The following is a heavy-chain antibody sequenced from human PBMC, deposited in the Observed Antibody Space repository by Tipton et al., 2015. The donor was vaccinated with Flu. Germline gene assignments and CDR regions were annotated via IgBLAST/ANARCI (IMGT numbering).Heavy chain of an antibody. CDR1: GFIFSSYE. J-gene: IGHJ2*01. V-gene: IGHV3-48*03. Sequence: SLRLSCAASGFIFSSYEMNWVRQAPGQGLEWVSYISSSGNTIYYADSVKGRFTISRDNAKISLYLQMSSLRAEDTAVYYCARRFDLWGRGTLVTVSS. CDR2: ISSSGNTI. CDR3: ARRFDL.